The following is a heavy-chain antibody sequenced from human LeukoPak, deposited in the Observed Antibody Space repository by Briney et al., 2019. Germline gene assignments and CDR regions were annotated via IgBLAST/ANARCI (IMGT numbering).Heavy chain of an antibody. CDR3: ARGPATTGVNWFDP. V-gene: IGHV1-2*02. Sequence: ASVKVCCKASGYTFTGYYMHWVRQAPGQGLEWMGWINPNSGGTNYAQKFQGRVTMTRDTSTSTAYMELSRLRSDDTAVYYCARGPATTGVNWFDPWGQGTLVTVSS. CDR2: INPNSGGT. J-gene: IGHJ5*02. D-gene: IGHD4-17*01. CDR1: GYTFTGYY.